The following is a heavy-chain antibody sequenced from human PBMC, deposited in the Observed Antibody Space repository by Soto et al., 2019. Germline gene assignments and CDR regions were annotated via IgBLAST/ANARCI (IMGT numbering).Heavy chain of an antibody. J-gene: IGHJ3*01. CDR1: GLTFSSHG. CDR3: ARWFGDLCAFDV. CDR2: IWFDGSRS. D-gene: IGHD3-10*01. V-gene: IGHV3-33*01. Sequence: QVQLVESGGGVVQTGRSLRLSCAASGLTFSSHGMHWVRQAPGKGLEWVTAIWFDGSRSSYADSVKGRFTISRDNSKNTLYLQMNSLRAEDTAVYYCARWFGDLCAFDVWGQGTMVTVSS.